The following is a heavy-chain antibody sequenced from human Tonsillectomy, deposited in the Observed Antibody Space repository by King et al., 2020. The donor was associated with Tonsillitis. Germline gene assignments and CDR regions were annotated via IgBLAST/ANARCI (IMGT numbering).Heavy chain of an antibody. CDR3: ARVGGIYIHYMDV. D-gene: IGHD3-16*01. CDR1: GFTFRSYW. Sequence: VQLVESGGGLVQPGGSLRLSCAASGFTFRSYWMSWVRQAPGKGLEWVANIKQDGSEKNYVDSVKGRFTSSRDNAKNSLYLQMKSLRAEDTAVYYCARVGGIYIHYMDVWGKGTTVTVSS. CDR2: IKQDGSEK. V-gene: IGHV3-7*03. J-gene: IGHJ6*03.